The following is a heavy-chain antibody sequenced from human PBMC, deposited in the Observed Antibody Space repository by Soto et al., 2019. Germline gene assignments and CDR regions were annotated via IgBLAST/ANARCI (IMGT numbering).Heavy chain of an antibody. CDR3: ARGKAIDAELYIWFDP. Sequence: QVQPVQSGAEVKKPGASVKISCKASGHTFTGYYIHWVRQSPGQGLEWMGWINHNSGGTDYGQKFQGRVTMGRDTSISTVYMELARLRCADTAVYYCARGKAIDAELYIWFDPWGQGTLVTVSS. V-gene: IGHV1-2*02. J-gene: IGHJ5*02. D-gene: IGHD1-7*01. CDR1: GHTFTGYY. CDR2: INHNSGGT.